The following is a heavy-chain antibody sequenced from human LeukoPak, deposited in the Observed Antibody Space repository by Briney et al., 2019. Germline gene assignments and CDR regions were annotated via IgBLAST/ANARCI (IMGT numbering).Heavy chain of an antibody. CDR3: ARGDYGDYGYFDL. V-gene: IGHV4-34*01. D-gene: IGHD4-17*01. Sequence: PSETLSLTCAVHGGSFSGYYWSWIRQPPGKGLEWIGEINHSGSTNYNPSLKSRVTISVHTSKNQFSLNLSSVTAADTAVYYCARGDYGDYGYFDLWGRGTLVTVSS. CDR2: INHSGST. J-gene: IGHJ2*01. CDR1: GGSFSGYY.